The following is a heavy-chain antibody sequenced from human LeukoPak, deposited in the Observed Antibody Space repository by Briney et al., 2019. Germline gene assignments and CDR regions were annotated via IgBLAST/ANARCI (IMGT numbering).Heavy chain of an antibody. V-gene: IGHV3-30-3*01. D-gene: IGHD3-10*01. J-gene: IGHJ6*02. Sequence: GGSLRLSCAASGFTFSDYYMSWIRQAPGKGLEWVAVISYDGSNKYYADSVKGRFTISRDNSKNTLYLQMNSLRAEDTAVYYCARDAGGVRGVNYYYGMDVWGQGTTVTVSS. CDR3: ARDAGGVRGVNYYYGMDV. CDR1: GFTFSDYY. CDR2: ISYDGSNK.